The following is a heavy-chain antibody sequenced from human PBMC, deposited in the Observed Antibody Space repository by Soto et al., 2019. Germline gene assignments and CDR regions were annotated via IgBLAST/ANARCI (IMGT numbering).Heavy chain of an antibody. V-gene: IGHV3-74*01. Sequence: PGGSLRLSCAASGFTFSTHWMHWVRQVPGKGLVWVSRINAGGTSTSYADSVRGRFTISRDNAKNTLFLQMNSLRAEDTAVFYCARGPPDYTTNAYVGDFWGQGALVTVSS. D-gene: IGHD2-2*02. J-gene: IGHJ4*02. CDR1: GFTFSTHW. CDR2: INAGGTST. CDR3: ARGPPDYTTNAYVGDF.